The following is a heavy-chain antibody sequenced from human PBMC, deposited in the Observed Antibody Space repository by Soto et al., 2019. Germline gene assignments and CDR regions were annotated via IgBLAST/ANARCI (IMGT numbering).Heavy chain of an antibody. D-gene: IGHD3-3*01. V-gene: IGHV3-23*01. CDR2: MSGNGGSA. Sequence: EVQLLESGGGLVQPGGSLRLSCAASGFTFSSYAMSWVRQAPGKGLEWVSGMSGNGGSAYYADSGKGRFTISRDNSKKTLYLQMNSLRAEDTALYYGAKGAIFGVGNIYDYWGQGTLVTVSS. CDR3: AKGAIFGVGNIYDY. J-gene: IGHJ4*02. CDR1: GFTFSSYA.